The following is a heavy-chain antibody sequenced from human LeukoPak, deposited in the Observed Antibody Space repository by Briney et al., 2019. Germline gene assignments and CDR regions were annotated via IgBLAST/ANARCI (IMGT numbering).Heavy chain of an antibody. J-gene: IGHJ3*01. Sequence: SGRSLRLSCAVSGIPFKKYGMHWVRQAPGKGLEWVATIWHDGSPTMYADSAKGRFTISRDDSKNMLYLQMNSLRAEDTAEYYCVTHYKWDLLVHAFDFWGRGTRVTVSS. CDR1: GIPFKKYG. D-gene: IGHD1-26*01. CDR3: VTHYKWDLLVHAFDF. CDR2: IWHDGSPT. V-gene: IGHV3-33*01.